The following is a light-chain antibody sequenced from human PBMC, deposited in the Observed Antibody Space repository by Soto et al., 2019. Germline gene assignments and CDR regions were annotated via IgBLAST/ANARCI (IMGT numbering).Light chain of an antibody. CDR2: DAS. J-gene: IGKJ5*01. Sequence: AIQLTQSPSSLSASVGDRVTITCRASQGISSALAWYQQKPGKAPKLLIYDASSLESGVPSRFSGSGSGTDFTLTISSLQPEDFATYYCHQFRTCGQGTRLEIK. CDR3: HQFRT. CDR1: QGISSA. V-gene: IGKV1-13*02.